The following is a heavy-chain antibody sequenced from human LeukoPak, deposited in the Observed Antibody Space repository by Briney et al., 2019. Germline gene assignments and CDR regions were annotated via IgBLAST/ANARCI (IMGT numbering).Heavy chain of an antibody. CDR2: IHIDGTR. CDR3: AGRDRSTGYSFDY. V-gene: IGHV4-4*07. D-gene: IGHD6-25*01. Sequence: SETLSLSCTVSGGSITGYYWTWIRQPAGDRPQWIGQIHIDGTRNYNPSLKSRVAMSIDTSKNQVSLDVFSVTAADTAVYYCAGRDRSTGYSFDYWGRGALVTVSS. CDR1: GGSITGYY. J-gene: IGHJ4*02.